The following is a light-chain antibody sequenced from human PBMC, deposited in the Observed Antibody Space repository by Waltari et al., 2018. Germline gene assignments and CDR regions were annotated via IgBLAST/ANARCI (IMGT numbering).Light chain of an antibody. CDR1: NSDIGGSKY. J-gene: IGLJ3*02. CDR2: DVT. Sequence: QSALTQPASVSGSPGQTITSSCSGTNSDIGGSKYASWYQQHPGKAPKLIIYDVTNRPAGISHRFSGSKSGITASLTISGLQAEYEGDYYCSSYTTSHTAYWVFGGGTRLTVL. V-gene: IGLV2-14*03. CDR3: SSYTTSHTAYWV.